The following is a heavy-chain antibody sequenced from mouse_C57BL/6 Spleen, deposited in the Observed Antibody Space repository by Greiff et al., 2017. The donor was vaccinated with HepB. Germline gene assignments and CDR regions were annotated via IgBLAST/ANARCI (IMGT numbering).Heavy chain of an antibody. CDR2: IYPGSGST. D-gene: IGHD2-3*01. J-gene: IGHJ2*01. V-gene: IGHV1-55*01. CDR3: ARDDGYYDYFDY. Sequence: QVQLKQPGAELVKPGASVKMSCKASGYTFTSYWITWVKQRPGQGLEWIGDIYPGSGSTNYNEKFKSKATLTVDTSYSTAYMQLSSLTSEDSAVYYGARDDGYYDYFDYWGQGTTLTVSS. CDR1: GYTFTSYW.